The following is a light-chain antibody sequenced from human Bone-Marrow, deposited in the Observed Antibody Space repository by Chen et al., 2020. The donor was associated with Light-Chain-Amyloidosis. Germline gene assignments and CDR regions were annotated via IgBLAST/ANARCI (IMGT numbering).Light chain of an antibody. CDR1: QGVSTW. Sequence: DIQMTQSPSSVSASVGDRVTITCRASQGVSTWLAWYQQKPGKAPKLLIHTASSLQSGVPSRFTGSGYGTGFTLTISSLQPEDFATYYCQQGNSFPLTFGGGIKVEIK. V-gene: IGKV1-12*01. CDR2: TAS. CDR3: QQGNSFPLT. J-gene: IGKJ4*01.